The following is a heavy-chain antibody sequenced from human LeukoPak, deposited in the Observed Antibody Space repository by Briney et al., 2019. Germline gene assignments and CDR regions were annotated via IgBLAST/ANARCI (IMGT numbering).Heavy chain of an antibody. CDR3: ASGSLLVGATTDNDAFDI. V-gene: IGHV1-18*01. CDR2: ISAYNGNT. D-gene: IGHD1-26*01. Sequence: GASVKVSCKASGYTFTSYGISWVRQAPGQGLEWMGWISAYNGNTNYAQKFQGRVTMTRDTSISTAYMELSRLRSDDTAVYYCASGSLLVGATTDNDAFDIWGQGTMVTVSS. J-gene: IGHJ3*02. CDR1: GYTFTSYG.